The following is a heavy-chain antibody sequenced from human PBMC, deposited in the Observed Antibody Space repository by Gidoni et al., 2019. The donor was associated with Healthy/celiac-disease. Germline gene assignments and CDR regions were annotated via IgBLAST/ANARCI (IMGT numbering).Heavy chain of an antibody. CDR3: ARRASTSAIGGRYYYYYYGMDV. Sequence: QVQLVPPGAEVKKPGASVKVSCKASGYTFTSYYMHWVRQAPGHGLEWMGIINPSGGSTSYAQKFQGRVTMTRDTSTSTVYMELSSLRSEDTAVYYCARRASTSAIGGRYYYYYYGMDVWGQGTTVTVSS. CDR1: GYTFTSYY. CDR2: INPSGGST. V-gene: IGHV1-46*03. D-gene: IGHD2-2*02. J-gene: IGHJ6*02.